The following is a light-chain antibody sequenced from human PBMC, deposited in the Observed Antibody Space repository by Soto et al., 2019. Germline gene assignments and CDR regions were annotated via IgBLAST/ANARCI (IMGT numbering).Light chain of an antibody. V-gene: IGLV1-44*01. Sequence: QAVVTQPPSASGTPGQRVTISCSGSSSNIGSNTVNWYQQLPGTAPKPLIYSNNQRPSGVPDRFSGSKSGTSASLAISGLQSEDEADYYCAAWDDSVNGPVFGGGTQLTVL. CDR2: SNN. J-gene: IGLJ7*01. CDR1: SSNIGSNT. CDR3: AAWDDSVNGPV.